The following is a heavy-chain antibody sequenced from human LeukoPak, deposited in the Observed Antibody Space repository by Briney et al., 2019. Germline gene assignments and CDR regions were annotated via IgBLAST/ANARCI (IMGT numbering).Heavy chain of an antibody. CDR2: ISGSGGST. CDR3: ARQQLVYFDY. Sequence: GGSLRLSCAVSGFNVRTNYMSWVRQAPGKGLEWVSAISGSGGSTYYADSVKGRFTISRDNSKNTLYLQMNSLRAEDTAVYYCARQQLVYFDYWGQGTLVTVSS. D-gene: IGHD6-13*01. CDR1: GFNVRTNY. V-gene: IGHV3-23*01. J-gene: IGHJ4*02.